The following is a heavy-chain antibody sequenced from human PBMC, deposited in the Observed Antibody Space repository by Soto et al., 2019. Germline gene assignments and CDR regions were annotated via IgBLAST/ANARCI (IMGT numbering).Heavy chain of an antibody. CDR1: GFTFSNYW. D-gene: IGHD3-3*01. J-gene: IGHJ4*02. CDR3: ARVGLFDGDKPITFEY. V-gene: IGHV3-7*03. CDR2: IKQDGIEK. Sequence: TGGSLRLSCTAFGFTFSNYWMSWVRQAPGKGLEWVANIKQDGIEKHYVDSVKGRFSISRDNAKNSLNLHMNSLGADDTAIYYCARVGLFDGDKPITFEYWGQGTLVTVSS.